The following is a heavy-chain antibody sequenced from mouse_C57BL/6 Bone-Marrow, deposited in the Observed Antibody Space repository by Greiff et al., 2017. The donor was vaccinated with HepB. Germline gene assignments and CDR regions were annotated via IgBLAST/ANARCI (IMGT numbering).Heavy chain of an antibody. J-gene: IGHJ1*03. D-gene: IGHD1-1*01. V-gene: IGHV1-72*01. CDR2: IDPNSGGT. CDR1: GYTFTSYW. CDR3: AREFITTVGADWYFDV. Sequence: QVQLQQPGAELVKPGASVKLSCKASGYTFTSYWMHWVKQRPGRGLEWIGRIDPNSGGTKYNEKFKSKATLTVDKPSSTAYMQLSSLTSEDSAVYYCAREFITTVGADWYFDVWGTGTTVTVAS.